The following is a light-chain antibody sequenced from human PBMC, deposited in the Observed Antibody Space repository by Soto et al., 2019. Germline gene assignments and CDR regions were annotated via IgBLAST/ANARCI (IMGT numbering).Light chain of an antibody. CDR2: YDD. Sequence: QSVLTQPPSVSGAPRQRVTISCSGSRSNIGNNAVNWYQQFPGRAPKLIIYYDDLLPSGVSDRFSGSKSGTSASLAISGLQSEDEADYYCATWDDSLNGQVFGGGTKLTVL. CDR1: RSNIGNNA. J-gene: IGLJ2*01. CDR3: ATWDDSLNGQV. V-gene: IGLV1-36*01.